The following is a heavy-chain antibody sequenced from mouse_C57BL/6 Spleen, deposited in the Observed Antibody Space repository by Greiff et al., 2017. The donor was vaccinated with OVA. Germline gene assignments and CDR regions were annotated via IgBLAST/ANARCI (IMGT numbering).Heavy chain of an antibody. J-gene: IGHJ3*01. Sequence: EVLLVESGGGLVKPGGSLKLSCAASGFTFSDYGMHWVRQAPEKGLEWVAYISSGSSTIYYADTVKGRFTISRDNAKDTLFLQMTSLRSEDTAMYYCARQDGDYDRFAYWGQGTLVTVSA. CDR1: GFTFSDYG. V-gene: IGHV5-17*01. CDR3: ARQDGDYDRFAY. CDR2: ISSGSSTI. D-gene: IGHD2-4*01.